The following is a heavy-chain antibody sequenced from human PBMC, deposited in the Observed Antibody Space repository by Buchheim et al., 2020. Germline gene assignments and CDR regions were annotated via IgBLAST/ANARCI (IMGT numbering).Heavy chain of an antibody. J-gene: IGHJ4*02. CDR1: GYTFTGYY. Sequence: QVQLVQSGAEVKKPGASVKVSCKASGYTFTGYYMHWVRQAPGQGLEWMGWMNPNSGNTGYAQKFQGRVTMTRNTSISTAYMELSSLRSEDTAVYYCARVPSLYSSSEGLTVPDYWGQGTL. V-gene: IGHV1-8*02. CDR2: MNPNSGNT. CDR3: ARVPSLYSSSEGLTVPDY. D-gene: IGHD6-6*01.